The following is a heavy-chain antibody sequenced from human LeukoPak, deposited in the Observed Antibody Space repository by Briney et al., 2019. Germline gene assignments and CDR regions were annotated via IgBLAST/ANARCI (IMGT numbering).Heavy chain of an antibody. J-gene: IGHJ4*02. CDR1: GMSFRNFA. Sequence: GGSLRLSCAASGMSFRNFAMSWVRQAPARGPEWVSSLRGDGETFYADSVRGRFTLSRDDSRNTVYLQLNNLRVEDTAIYYCAKARWVSNADAVWWGLGTQVTVSS. CDR3: AKARWVSNADAVW. CDR2: LRGDGET. V-gene: IGHV3-23*01. D-gene: IGHD5-24*01.